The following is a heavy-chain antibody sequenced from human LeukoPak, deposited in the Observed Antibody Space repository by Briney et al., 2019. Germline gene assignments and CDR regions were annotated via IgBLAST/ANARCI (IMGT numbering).Heavy chain of an antibody. Sequence: ASVKVSCKASGYTFTSYGISWVRQAPGQGLEWMGWTTAYNGDTRFAQKLQGRVTMTTDTSTSTAYMELRSLRSEDTAVYYCARDSRDYGDYVDIWGQGTMATVSS. CDR3: ARDSRDYGDYVDI. CDR1: GYTFTSYG. J-gene: IGHJ3*02. V-gene: IGHV1-18*01. D-gene: IGHD4-17*01. CDR2: TTAYNGDT.